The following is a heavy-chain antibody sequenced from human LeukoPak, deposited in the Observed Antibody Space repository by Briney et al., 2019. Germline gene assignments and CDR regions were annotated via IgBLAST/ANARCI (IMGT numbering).Heavy chain of an antibody. CDR1: GGSISSGSYY. V-gene: IGHV4-61*02. CDR3: ARDREYNSGWQRGHWYFDL. J-gene: IGHJ2*01. CDR2: IYTSGST. Sequence: SETLSLTCTVSGGSISSGSYYWSWIRQPARKGLEWIGRIYTSGSTNYNPSLKSPVTISVDTSKNQFSLKLSTATATDTAYYYCARDREYNSGWQRGHWYFDLWGRGTLVTVSS. D-gene: IGHD6-19*01.